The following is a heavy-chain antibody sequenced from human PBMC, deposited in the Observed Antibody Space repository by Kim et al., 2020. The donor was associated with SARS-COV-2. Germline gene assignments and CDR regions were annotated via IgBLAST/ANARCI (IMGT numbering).Heavy chain of an antibody. Sequence: YVDHVKGRFTIYRDNAKNSLYLQMNSLRAEDTAVYYCARDDSTGFHYFDYWGQGTLVTVSS. CDR3: ARDDSTGFHYFDY. J-gene: IGHJ4*02. V-gene: IGHV3-7*01. D-gene: IGHD3-22*01.